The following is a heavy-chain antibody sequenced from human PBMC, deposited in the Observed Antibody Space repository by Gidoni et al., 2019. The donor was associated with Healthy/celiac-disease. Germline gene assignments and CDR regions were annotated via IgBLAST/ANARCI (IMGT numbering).Heavy chain of an antibody. D-gene: IGHD1-26*01. Sequence: EVQLVQSGAEVKKPGESRRISCKGSGYSFTSYWISWVRQMPGKGLEWMGRIDPSDSYTNYSPSFQGHVTISADKSISTAYLQWSSLKASDTAMYYCARQGGGSYGMVYNWFDPWGQGTLVTVSS. J-gene: IGHJ5*02. CDR2: IDPSDSYT. CDR1: GYSFTSYW. V-gene: IGHV5-10-1*03. CDR3: ARQGGGSYGMVYNWFDP.